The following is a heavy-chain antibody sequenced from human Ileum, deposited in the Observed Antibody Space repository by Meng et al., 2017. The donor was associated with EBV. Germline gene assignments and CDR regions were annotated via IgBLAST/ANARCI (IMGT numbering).Heavy chain of an antibody. CDR1: GFTVSSYH. CDR2: IYIGGDT. D-gene: IGHD4-17*01. Sequence: EVQLVGSGGGLIQPGGSLRLSCAPSGFTVSSYHMSWVRQAPGKGLEWVSTIYIGGDTFYADSVKDRFTISRDNSKNTLFLQMNRLTVEDTAVYYCAREYGDYGYYFDYWGQGTLVTVSS. V-gene: IGHV3-53*01. CDR3: AREYGDYGYYFDY. J-gene: IGHJ4*02.